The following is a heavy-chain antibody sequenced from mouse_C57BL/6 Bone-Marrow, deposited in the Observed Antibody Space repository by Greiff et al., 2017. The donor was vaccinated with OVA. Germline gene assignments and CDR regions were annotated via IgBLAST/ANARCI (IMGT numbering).Heavy chain of an antibody. CDR1: GYSITSGYY. CDR2: ISYDGSN. J-gene: IGHJ1*03. D-gene: IGHD1-1*01. Sequence: VQLKESGPGLVKPSQSLSLTCSVTGYSITSGYYWNWIRQFPGNKLEWMGYISYDGSNNYNPSLKNRISITRDTSKNQFFLKLKSVTTEDTATYYCASLYNYGSSHWYFDVWGTGTTVTVSS. V-gene: IGHV3-6*01. CDR3: ASLYNYGSSHWYFDV.